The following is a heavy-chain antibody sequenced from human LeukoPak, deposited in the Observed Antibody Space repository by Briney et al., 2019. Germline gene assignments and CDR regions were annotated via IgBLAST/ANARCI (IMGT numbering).Heavy chain of an antibody. J-gene: IGHJ5*02. V-gene: IGHV3-23*01. D-gene: IGHD2-8*01. CDR3: AKDLSEVYAPRGWFDP. CDR1: GFTFSSYA. Sequence: GGSLRLSCAASGFTFSSYAMSWVRQAPGKGLEWVSAISGSGGSTYYADSVKGRFTISRDNSENTLYLQMNSLRAEDTAVYYCAKDLSEVYAPRGWFDPWGQGTLVTVSS. CDR2: ISGSGGST.